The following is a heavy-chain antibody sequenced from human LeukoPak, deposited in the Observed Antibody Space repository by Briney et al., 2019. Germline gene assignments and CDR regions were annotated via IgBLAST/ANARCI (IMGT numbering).Heavy chain of an antibody. J-gene: IGHJ4*02. CDR1: GFTFSSYA. V-gene: IGHV3-23*01. D-gene: IGHD6-6*01. CDR2: ISGSGGST. Sequence: EGSLRLSCAASGFTFSSYAMSWVRQAPGKGLEWVSAISGSGGSTYYADSVKGRFTISRDNSKNTLYLQMNSLRAEDTAVYYCARVEYSSSPPFDYWGQGTLVTVSS. CDR3: ARVEYSSSPPFDY.